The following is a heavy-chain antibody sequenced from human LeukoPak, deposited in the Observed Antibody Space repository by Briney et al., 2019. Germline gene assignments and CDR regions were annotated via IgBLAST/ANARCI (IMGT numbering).Heavy chain of an antibody. CDR2: IYYSGST. V-gene: IGHV4-59*02. CDR3: ARWDSGSNFLDY. CDR1: GGSVSSYY. J-gene: IGHJ4*02. D-gene: IGHD1-26*01. Sequence: PSETLSLTCTVSGGSVSSYYWNWIRQPPGKGLEWIGYIYYSGSTNYNPSLKSRVTISVDTSKNQFSLKLNSVTAADTAVYYCARWDSGSNFLDYWGQGPLVTVSS.